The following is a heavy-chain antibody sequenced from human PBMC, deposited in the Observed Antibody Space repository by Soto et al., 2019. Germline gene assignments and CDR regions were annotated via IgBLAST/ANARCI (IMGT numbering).Heavy chain of an antibody. D-gene: IGHD5-12*01. CDR1: GGTFSNYP. J-gene: IGHJ2*01. CDR2: IIPIFGTV. Sequence: QVQLVQSGAEVKKPGSSVKVSCKASGGTFSNYPVSWVRQAPGQGLEWMGGIIPIFGTVNYAQKFQGRLTITADESPSTAYMELSSLRSEETAVYYCARGNHRWLQLWYFDLWGRGTLVTVSS. CDR3: ARGNHRWLQLWYFDL. V-gene: IGHV1-69*12.